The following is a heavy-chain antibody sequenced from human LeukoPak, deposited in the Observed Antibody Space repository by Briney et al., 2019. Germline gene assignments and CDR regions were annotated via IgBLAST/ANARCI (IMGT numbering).Heavy chain of an antibody. CDR1: GYTFTDYY. CDR3: ASGGYADY. D-gene: IGHD3-16*01. J-gene: IGHJ4*02. CDR2: INPNSGGT. V-gene: IGHV1-2*02. Sequence: ASVKVSCKTSGYTFTDYYMQWVRQAPGQGLEWMGWINPNSGGTHYPQKFQGRVTMTRDTYISTAYMELSRLRSDDTAVYYCASGGYADYWGQGTLVTVSS.